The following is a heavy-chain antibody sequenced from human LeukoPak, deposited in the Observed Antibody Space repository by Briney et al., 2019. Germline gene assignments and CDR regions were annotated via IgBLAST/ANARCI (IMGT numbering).Heavy chain of an antibody. Sequence: GESLQISCKGSGYSFTNYWIGWVRQLPGKGLNFMGIIYPGDSDTRYSPSFQGQVTISADKSSSTAYLQWSSLKASDTAIYYCARSLNDAFDIWGQGTMVTVSS. CDR1: GYSFTNYW. J-gene: IGHJ3*02. CDR3: ARSLNDAFDI. V-gene: IGHV5-51*01. CDR2: IYPGDSDT.